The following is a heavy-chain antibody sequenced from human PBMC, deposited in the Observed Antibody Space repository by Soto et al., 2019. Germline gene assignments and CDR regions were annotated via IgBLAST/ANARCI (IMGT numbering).Heavy chain of an antibody. J-gene: IGHJ6*02. D-gene: IGHD6-6*01. CDR2: IIPIFGTA. Sequence: QVQLVQSGAEVKKPGSSVKVSCKASGGTFSSYAISWVRQAPGQGLEWMGGIIPIFGTANYAQKFQGRVTITADKSTSTAYMELSSLRSEDTAVYYCARRYSSSSSPKRSAINYYYYYGLDVWGQGTTVTVSS. V-gene: IGHV1-69*06. CDR1: GGTFSSYA. CDR3: ARRYSSSSSPKRSAINYYYYYGLDV.